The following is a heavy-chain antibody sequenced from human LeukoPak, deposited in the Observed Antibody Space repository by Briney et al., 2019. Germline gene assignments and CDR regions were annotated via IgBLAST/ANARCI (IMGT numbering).Heavy chain of an antibody. V-gene: IGHV3-30-3*01. CDR3: ARELLGITMVRGSQDFFNWFDP. J-gene: IGHJ5*02. CDR2: ISYDGSNK. CDR1: GFTFSSYA. Sequence: GGSLRLSCAASGFTFSSYAMHWVRQAPGKGLEWVAVISYDGSNKYYADSVKGRFTISRDNSKNTLYLQMNSLRAEDTAVYYYARELLGITMVRGSQDFFNWFDPWGQGTLVTVSS. D-gene: IGHD3-10*01.